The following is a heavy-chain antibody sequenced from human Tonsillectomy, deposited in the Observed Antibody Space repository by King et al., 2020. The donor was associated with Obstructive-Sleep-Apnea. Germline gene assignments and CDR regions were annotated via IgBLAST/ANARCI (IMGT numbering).Heavy chain of an antibody. V-gene: IGHV3-23*04. CDR3: AKDEGWYYESSGYYAGY. CDR2: ISGSGDFT. Sequence: VQLVESGGGLVQPGGSLRLSCAASGFTFSSYAMSWVRQAPGKGLEWVSAISGSGDFTYYADSMRGRFASSRANSKNTLYLQLNSLRAEDTAVYYCAKDEGWYYESSGYYAGYWGQGTLVTVSS. J-gene: IGHJ4*02. D-gene: IGHD3-22*01. CDR1: GFTFSSYA.